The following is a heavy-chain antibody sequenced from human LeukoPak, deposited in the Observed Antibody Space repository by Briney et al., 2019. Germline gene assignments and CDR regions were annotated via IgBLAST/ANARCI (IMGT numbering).Heavy chain of an antibody. V-gene: IGHV3-53*01. CDR2: IYSGGST. CDR1: GFTVSSNY. D-gene: IGHD4-23*01. Sequence: GGSLRLSCAASGFTVSSNYMSWVRQAPGKGLEWVSVIYSGGSTYYADSVKGRFTISRDNSKNTLYLQMNSLRAEDTAVYYCAREVLDYGGTKIDYWGQGTLVTVSS. J-gene: IGHJ4*02. CDR3: AREVLDYGGTKIDY.